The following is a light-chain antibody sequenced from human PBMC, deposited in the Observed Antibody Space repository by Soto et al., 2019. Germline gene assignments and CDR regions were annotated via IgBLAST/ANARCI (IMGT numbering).Light chain of an antibody. CDR2: AAS. CDR1: QGIARW. V-gene: IGKV1-12*01. Sequence: DIQMTQSPSTLSASVGDRVTITCRASQGIARWLAWYKQKGGKAPKLLSFAASSLQSGVPSRFRGSGSGTDFTLTINSLKPEDFATYYCQQANSFPYTFGQGTKVDIK. CDR3: QQANSFPYT. J-gene: IGKJ2*01.